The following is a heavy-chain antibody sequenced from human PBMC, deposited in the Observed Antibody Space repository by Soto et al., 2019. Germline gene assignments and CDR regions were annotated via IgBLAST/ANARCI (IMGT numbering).Heavy chain of an antibody. Sequence: QVQLVQSGAEVKKPGSSVKVSCKASGGTFSSYAISWVRQAPGQGLEWMGGIIPIFGTANYAQKFQGRVTITADESTSTAYMELSSLRSEDTAVYYCARELAGTALGDYYYGMDVWGQGTTVTVSS. V-gene: IGHV1-69*01. CDR3: ARELAGTALGDYYYGMDV. J-gene: IGHJ6*02. CDR2: IIPIFGTA. D-gene: IGHD1-1*01. CDR1: GGTFSSYA.